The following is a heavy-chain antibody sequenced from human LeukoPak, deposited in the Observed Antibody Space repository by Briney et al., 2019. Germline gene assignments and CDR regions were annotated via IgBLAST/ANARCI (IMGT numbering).Heavy chain of an antibody. V-gene: IGHV3-30*01. Sequence: GGSLRLSCAASGFTFSSYAMHWVRQVPGKGLEWVAVISYDGSNKYYADSVKGRFTISRDNSKNTLYLQMNSLRAEDTAVYYCARDWTRGKIAALDYWGQGTLVTVSS. CDR1: GFTFSSYA. CDR3: ARDWTRGKIAALDY. J-gene: IGHJ4*02. CDR2: ISYDGSNK. D-gene: IGHD6-6*01.